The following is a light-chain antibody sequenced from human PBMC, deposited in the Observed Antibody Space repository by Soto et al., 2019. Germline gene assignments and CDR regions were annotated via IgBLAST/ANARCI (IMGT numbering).Light chain of an antibody. Sequence: QSVLAQPASVSGSPGQSITISCTGTSSDVGAYNHVSWYQQHPGKAPQLIIYEVSKRPSGLSNRFSASKSGNTASLTISGLQAEDEADYYCCSYTTGRNLVFGTGTKVTVL. J-gene: IGLJ1*01. CDR2: EVS. V-gene: IGLV2-14*01. CDR3: CSYTTGRNLV. CDR1: SSDVGAYNH.